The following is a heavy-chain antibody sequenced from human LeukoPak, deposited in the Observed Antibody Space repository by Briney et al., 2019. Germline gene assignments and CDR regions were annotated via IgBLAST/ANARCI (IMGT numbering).Heavy chain of an antibody. CDR1: GXAFSSYT. D-gene: IGHD3-22*01. V-gene: IGHV3-21*01. J-gene: IGHJ4*02. Sequence: GGSLRLSCAASGXAFSSYTMNWVRQAPGKGLEWVSSISARSSYINYADSLKGRFTISRDNAQNSLYLQMNSLRAEDTAIYYCARDGGYYYDSSGYQVYFDSWGQGTLVTVSS. CDR2: ISARSSYI. CDR3: ARDGGYYYDSSGYQVYFDS.